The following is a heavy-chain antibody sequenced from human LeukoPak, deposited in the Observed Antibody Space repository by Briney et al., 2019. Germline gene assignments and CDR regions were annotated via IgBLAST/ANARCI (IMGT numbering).Heavy chain of an antibody. J-gene: IGHJ3*02. V-gene: IGHV3-7*04. D-gene: IGHD2-21*02. Sequence: PGGSLRLSCAASGFTFSSYWMNWVRQAPGKGLEWVANIKQDGSEKYYVDSVKGRFTISRDNAKNSLYLQMNSLRAEDTAVYYCARARIVVVTADDAFDIWGQGKMVPVSS. CDR3: ARARIVVVTADDAFDI. CDR2: IKQDGSEK. CDR1: GFTFSSYW.